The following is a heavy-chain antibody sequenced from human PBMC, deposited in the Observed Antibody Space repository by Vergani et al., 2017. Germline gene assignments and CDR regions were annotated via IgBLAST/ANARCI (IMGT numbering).Heavy chain of an antibody. CDR1: GDSVSSNSAA. Sequence: QVQLQQSGPGLVKPSQTLSLTCAISGDSVSSNSAAWNWIRQSPSRGLEWLGRTYYRSKWYNDYAVSVKSRITINPDTSKNQFSLKLSSVTAADTAVYYCAITGRTEDIVVVPADDDAFDIWGQGTMVTVSS. J-gene: IGHJ3*02. CDR3: AITGRTEDIVVVPADDDAFDI. D-gene: IGHD2-2*01. CDR2: TYYRSKWYN. V-gene: IGHV6-1*01.